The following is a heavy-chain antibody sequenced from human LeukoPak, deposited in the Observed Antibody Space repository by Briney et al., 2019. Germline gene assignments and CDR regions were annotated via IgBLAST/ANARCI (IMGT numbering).Heavy chain of an antibody. CDR2: ISYDGSNK. Sequence: GGSLRLSCEVSGFTFSSYAMHWVRQAPGKGLEWVAVISYDGSNKYYADSVKGRFTISRDNSKNTLYLQMNSLRAEDTAVYYCARGAAAGIPLDYWGQGTLVTVSS. D-gene: IGHD6-13*01. CDR1: GFTFSSYA. J-gene: IGHJ4*02. V-gene: IGHV3-30-3*01. CDR3: ARGAAAGIPLDY.